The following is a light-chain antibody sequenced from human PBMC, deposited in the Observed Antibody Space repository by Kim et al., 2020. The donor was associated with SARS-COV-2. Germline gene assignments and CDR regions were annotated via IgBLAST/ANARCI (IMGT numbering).Light chain of an antibody. Sequence: DIQMTQSPSTLSASVGDRVTFTCRASQRISRWLAWYQQKPGKAPKLLIYDVFRLQSGVPSRFSGSGSGTEFTLTISSLQPDDLATYFCQQYDLYPWTVGQRTKVDSK. V-gene: IGKV1-5*01. CDR3: QQYDLYPWT. J-gene: IGKJ1*01. CDR1: QRISRW. CDR2: DVF.